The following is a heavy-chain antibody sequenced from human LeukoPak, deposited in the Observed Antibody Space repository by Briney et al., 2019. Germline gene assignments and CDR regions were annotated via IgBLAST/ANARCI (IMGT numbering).Heavy chain of an antibody. CDR2: ISGTGGST. V-gene: IGHV3-23*01. D-gene: IGHD2-15*01. CDR3: AKAPLGRCSGAICYYFDY. Sequence: PGGSLRLSCAASGFSFSSSAMSWVRQAPGKGLEWVSAISGTGGSTYYADSVKGRFTISRDNSKNTLYLQMNSLRAEDAAVYYCAKAPLGRCSGAICYYFDYWGQGTLVTVSS. J-gene: IGHJ4*02. CDR1: GFSFSSSA.